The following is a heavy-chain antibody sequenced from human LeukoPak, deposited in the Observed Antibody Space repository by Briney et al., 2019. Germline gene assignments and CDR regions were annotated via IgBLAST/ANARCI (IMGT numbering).Heavy chain of an antibody. CDR3: ARPRADSSGYYYVGAFDI. Sequence: GASVKVSCKASGYTFTGYYMHWVRQAPGQGLEWMGWISAYNGNTNYAQKLQGRVTMTTDTSTSTAYMELRSLRSDDTAVYYCARPRADSSGYYYVGAFDIWGQGTMVTVSS. CDR1: GYTFTGYY. J-gene: IGHJ3*02. CDR2: ISAYNGNT. V-gene: IGHV1-18*04. D-gene: IGHD3-22*01.